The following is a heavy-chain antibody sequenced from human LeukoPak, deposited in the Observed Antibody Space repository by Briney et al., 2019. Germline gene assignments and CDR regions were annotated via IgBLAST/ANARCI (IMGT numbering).Heavy chain of an antibody. Sequence: GGSLRLSCAGSGFTFSDYYMSWIRQAPGKGLEWVSYISSSDITIYYADSVKGRFTISRDNAQNSLYLQMNTLRADDTAVYYCARADCSSTSCYELDYWGQGTLVTVSS. CDR1: GFTFSDYY. V-gene: IGHV3-11*04. J-gene: IGHJ4*02. CDR3: ARADCSSTSCYELDY. CDR2: ISSSDITI. D-gene: IGHD2-2*01.